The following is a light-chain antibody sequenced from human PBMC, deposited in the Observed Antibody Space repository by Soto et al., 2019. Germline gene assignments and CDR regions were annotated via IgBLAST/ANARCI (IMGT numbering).Light chain of an antibody. Sequence: EIVLTQSPATLSLSPGERATLSCRASQGVSGYLAWYQQKPGQAPRLLIYDASSRATGIPARFSGSGSGTDFTVTISSLEPEDFAVYYCQQRRNWPPEFTFGPGTKLDMK. J-gene: IGKJ3*01. V-gene: IGKV3-11*01. CDR2: DAS. CDR3: QQRRNWPPEFT. CDR1: QGVSGY.